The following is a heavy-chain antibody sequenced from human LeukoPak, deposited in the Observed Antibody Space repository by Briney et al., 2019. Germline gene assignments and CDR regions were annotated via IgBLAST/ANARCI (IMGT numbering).Heavy chain of an antibody. D-gene: IGHD3-22*01. V-gene: IGHV1-46*01. CDR1: GYTFTDYY. Sequence: ASVKVSCKASGYTFTDYYIHWVRQAPGQGLEWMGIIHPSGSPRYAQKFQGRVTMASDTSTTTVYMELSSLSSEDTAVYYCSRDREGDSSLFFDNWGQGTLVTVS. CDR3: SRDREGDSSLFFDN. J-gene: IGHJ4*02. CDR2: IHPSGSP.